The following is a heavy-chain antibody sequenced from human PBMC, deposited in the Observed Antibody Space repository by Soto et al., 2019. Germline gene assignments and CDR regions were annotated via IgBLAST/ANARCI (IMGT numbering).Heavy chain of an antibody. D-gene: IGHD3-10*01. V-gene: IGHV4-59*12. Sequence: PSETLSLTCTVSGGSISSYYWSWIRQPPGKGLEWIGYIYYSGSTNYKPSLKSRVTISVDTSKNQFSLKLSSVTAADTAVYYCARGSPRFALRALIDYWGQGTLVTVSS. J-gene: IGHJ4*02. CDR2: IYYSGST. CDR1: GGSISSYY. CDR3: ARGSPRFALRALIDY.